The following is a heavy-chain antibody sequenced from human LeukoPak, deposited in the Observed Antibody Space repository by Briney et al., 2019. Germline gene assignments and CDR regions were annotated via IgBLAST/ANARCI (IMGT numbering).Heavy chain of an antibody. CDR1: GYTLTELS. V-gene: IGHV1-24*01. CDR3: ATERGIAAAGTIFDY. CDR2: SDPEDGVT. D-gene: IGHD6-13*01. Sequence: ASVKVSCKVSGYTLTELSMHWVRQAPGKGLEWMGGSDPEDGVTIYAQKFQGRVTMTEDTSTDTAYMELSSLRSEDTAVYYCATERGIAAAGTIFDYWGQGTLVTVSS. J-gene: IGHJ4*02.